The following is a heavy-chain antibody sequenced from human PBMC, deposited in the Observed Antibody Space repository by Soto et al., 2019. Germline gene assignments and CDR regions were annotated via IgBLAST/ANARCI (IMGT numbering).Heavy chain of an antibody. CDR3: ARDPPATRHGMDV. CDR2: IYSGGST. CDR1: GFTFSSYW. J-gene: IGHJ6*02. Sequence: GSLRLSCAASGFTFSSYWMHWVRQAPGKGLEWVSVIYSGGSTYYADSVRGRFTISRDNSKNTLYLQMKSLRAEDTAVYYCARDPPATRHGMDVWGQGTTVTVSS. V-gene: IGHV3-53*01.